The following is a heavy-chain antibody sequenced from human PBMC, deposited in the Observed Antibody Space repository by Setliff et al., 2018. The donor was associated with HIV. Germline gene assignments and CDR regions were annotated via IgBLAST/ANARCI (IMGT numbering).Heavy chain of an antibody. Sequence: ASVKVSCKASGYTFTTYGISWVRQAPGQGLEWVGWISGYNGNTNYAQKLQGGVTMTTDTSTSTAYMELRSLRSDDTAVYYCARDRRAYTLLYYYYYMDVWGEGTTVTVSS. CDR3: ARDRRAYTLLYYYYYMDV. J-gene: IGHJ6*03. D-gene: IGHD1-20*01. CDR1: GYTFTTYG. V-gene: IGHV1-18*01. CDR2: ISGYNGNT.